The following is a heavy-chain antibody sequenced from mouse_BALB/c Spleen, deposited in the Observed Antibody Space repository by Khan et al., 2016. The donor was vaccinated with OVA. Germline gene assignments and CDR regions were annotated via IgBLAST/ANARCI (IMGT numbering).Heavy chain of an antibody. CDR3: ARPPYFSYTLDY. CDR1: GYTFTNYG. CDR2: INTYTGEP. V-gene: IGHV9-3-1*01. J-gene: IGHJ4*01. Sequence: LVESGPELKKPGETVKISCKASGYTFTNYGMNWVKQSPGKALKWMGWINTYTGEPTYADDFKGRFAFSLETSATTAYLQINNLKNEDTATYVWARPPYFSYTLDYWGQGTSVTVSS. D-gene: IGHD2-10*01.